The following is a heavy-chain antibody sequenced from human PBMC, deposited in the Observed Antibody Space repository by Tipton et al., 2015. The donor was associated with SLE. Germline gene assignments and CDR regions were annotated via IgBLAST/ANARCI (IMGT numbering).Heavy chain of an antibody. Sequence: GSLRLSCTASGFIFSNYAMHWVRQAPGKGLEWVSGISGSGSSTYYADSVEGRFTIFRDKSKNLVHLQMSSLRADDTAIYYCAKDRNFGSGEAFGNWGQGTLVTVSS. CDR2: ISGSGSST. D-gene: IGHD3-10*01. CDR3: AKDRNFGSGEAFGN. V-gene: IGHV3-23*01. CDR1: GFIFSNYA. J-gene: IGHJ4*02.